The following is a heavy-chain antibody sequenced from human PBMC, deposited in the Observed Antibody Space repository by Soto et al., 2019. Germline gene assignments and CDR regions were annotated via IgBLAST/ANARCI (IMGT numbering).Heavy chain of an antibody. J-gene: IGHJ6*02. CDR1: GDIFSNYA. D-gene: IGHD6-6*01. CDR3: VPLQPSTIVGRPGVDV. Sequence: QVQLLQSGAEVKKPGSSVNVSCKTSGDIFSNYAITWVRQAPGQGLEWMGGIIPLFRTVNYAQTFQGRLTITADESPSTAYMELRSLRSEDTAVYYCVPLQPSTIVGRPGVDVWGQGTTVTVSS. CDR2: IIPLFRTV. V-gene: IGHV1-69*01.